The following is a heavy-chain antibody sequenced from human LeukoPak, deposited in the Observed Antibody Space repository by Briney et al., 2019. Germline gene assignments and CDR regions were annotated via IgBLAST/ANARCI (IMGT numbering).Heavy chain of an antibody. D-gene: IGHD5-24*01. CDR2: IYYSGST. V-gene: IGHV4-38-2*02. J-gene: IGHJ4*02. CDR3: ARQILFHSERWLQFFDY. CDR1: GYSISSGYY. Sequence: SETLSLTCTVSGYSISSGYYWGWIRPSPGKGLEWIGNIYYSGSTYYNPSLKSRVTISVDTSKNQFSLKLSSVTAADTAVYYCARQILFHSERWLQFFDYWGQGILVTVSS.